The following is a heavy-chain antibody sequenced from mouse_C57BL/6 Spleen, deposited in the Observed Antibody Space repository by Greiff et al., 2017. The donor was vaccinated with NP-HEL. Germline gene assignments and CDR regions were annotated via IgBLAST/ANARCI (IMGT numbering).Heavy chain of an antibody. CDR2: IDPSDSET. CDR1: GYTFTSYW. J-gene: IGHJ2*01. V-gene: IGHV1-52*01. CDR3: ARQTAQGTEVDY. Sequence: QVQLQQPGAELVRPGSSVKLSCMASGYTFTSYWLHWVKQRPIQGLEWIGNIDPSDSETHYNQKFKDKATLTVDKSSSTAYMQLSSLTSEDAAVYYCARQTAQGTEVDYWGQGTTLTVSS. D-gene: IGHD3-2*02.